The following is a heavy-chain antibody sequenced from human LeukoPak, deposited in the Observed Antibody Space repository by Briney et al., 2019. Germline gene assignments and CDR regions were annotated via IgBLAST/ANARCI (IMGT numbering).Heavy chain of an antibody. J-gene: IGHJ5*02. CDR2: IYHSGST. CDR3: ARAYYYDSSGYQYNWFDP. CDR1: GGSISSGGYS. D-gene: IGHD3-22*01. V-gene: IGHV4-30-2*01. Sequence: SQTLSLTCAVSGGSISSGGYSWSWIRQPPGKGLEWLGYIYHSGSTYYNPSLKSRVTISVDRSKNQFSLKLSSVTAADTAVYYCARAYYYDSSGYQYNWFDPWGQGTLVTVSS.